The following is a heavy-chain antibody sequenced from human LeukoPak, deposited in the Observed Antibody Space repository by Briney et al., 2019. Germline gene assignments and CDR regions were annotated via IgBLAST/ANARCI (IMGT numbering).Heavy chain of an antibody. D-gene: IGHD1-1*01. CDR1: GYTFSTYG. V-gene: IGHV1-18*01. J-gene: IGHJ5*02. Sequence: ASVNVSCKASGYTFSTYGISWVRQAPGQSLEWMGWISPNNGDTDYAQKLQGRVTMVTDTSTSTAYMELRSLRSDDTAVYYCARDNRNDVNSWFDPWGQGTLVTVSS. CDR3: ARDNRNDVNSWFDP. CDR2: ISPNNGDT.